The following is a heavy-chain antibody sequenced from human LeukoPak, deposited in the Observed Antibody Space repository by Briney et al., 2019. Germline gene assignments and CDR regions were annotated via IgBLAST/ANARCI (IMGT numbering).Heavy chain of an antibody. V-gene: IGHV1-46*01. D-gene: IGHD3-10*01. CDR3: ARVENRNYYGSGSYYHYYYYYYMDV. J-gene: IGHJ6*03. CDR1: GYTFTSYY. CDR2: INPSGGST. Sequence: ASVKVSCKASGYTFTSYYMHWVRQAPGQGLEWMGIINPSGGSTSYAQKFQGRVTMTRDMSTSTDYMELSSLRSEDTAVYYCARVENRNYYGSGSYYHYYYYYYMDVWGKGTTVTISS.